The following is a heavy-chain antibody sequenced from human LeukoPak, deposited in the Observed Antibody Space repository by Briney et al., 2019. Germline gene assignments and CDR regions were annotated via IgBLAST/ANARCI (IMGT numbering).Heavy chain of an antibody. CDR1: GFTFTSSA. Sequence: SVKVSCKASGFTFTSSAVQWVRQARGQRLEWIGWIVVGSGNTNYAQKFQERVTITRDMSTSTAYMELSSLRSEDTAVYYCAADSGSYLDAFDIWGQGTMVTVFS. D-gene: IGHD1-26*01. V-gene: IGHV1-58*01. J-gene: IGHJ3*02. CDR2: IVVGSGNT. CDR3: AADSGSYLDAFDI.